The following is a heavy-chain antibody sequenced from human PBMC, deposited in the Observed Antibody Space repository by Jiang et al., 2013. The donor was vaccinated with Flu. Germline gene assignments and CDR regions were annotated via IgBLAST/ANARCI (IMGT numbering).Heavy chain of an antibody. CDR3: ARAPRFLDWEIHYFDH. J-gene: IGHJ4*02. D-gene: IGHD3-9*01. V-gene: IGHV6-1*01. CDR1: GDSVSTNSAA. Sequence: QTLSLTCAISGDSVSTNSAAWMWIRQSPSKGLEWLGRTYYRSQWYNDYAVSVKSRISIYPDTSKNQFSLQLTSVTPEDTAVYYCARAPRFLDWEIHYFDHWGQGTLVTVSS. CDR2: TYYRSQWYN.